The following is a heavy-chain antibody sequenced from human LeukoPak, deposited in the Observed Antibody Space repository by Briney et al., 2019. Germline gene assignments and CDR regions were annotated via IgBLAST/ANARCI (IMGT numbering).Heavy chain of an antibody. CDR1: GGSISSYY. J-gene: IGHJ3*02. Sequence: SETLSLTCTVSGGSISSYYWSWIRQPPGKELEWIGHISYSGSTNYNPSLKSRVTISVDTSKNQFSLNLSSVTAADTAVYYCARPSRTGSGWDAFDIWGQGTMVTVPS. CDR2: ISYSGST. V-gene: IGHV4-59*08. CDR3: ARPSRTGSGWDAFDI. D-gene: IGHD3-22*01.